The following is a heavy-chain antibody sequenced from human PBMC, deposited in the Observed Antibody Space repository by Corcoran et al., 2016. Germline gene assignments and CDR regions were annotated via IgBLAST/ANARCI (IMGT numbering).Heavy chain of an antibody. CDR3: ARVRGGSYYVWFDP. J-gene: IGHJ5*02. V-gene: IGHV4-34*01. Sequence: QVQLQQWGAGLLKPSETLSLTCAVYGGSFSGYYWSWIRQPPGKGLEWIGEINHSGSTNYNPSLKSRVTISVDTSKNQFSLKLSSVTAADTAVYYCARVRGGSYYVWFDPWGQGTLVTVSS. CDR2: INHSGST. CDR1: GGSFSGYY. D-gene: IGHD1-26*01.